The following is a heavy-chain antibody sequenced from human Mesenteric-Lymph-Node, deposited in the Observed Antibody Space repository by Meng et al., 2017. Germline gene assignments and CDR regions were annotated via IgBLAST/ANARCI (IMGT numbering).Heavy chain of an antibody. CDR3: ARDDDYANYSLDY. Sequence: QVQLVESGGGVVQPGRSLRLSCAASGFTFSDYAMHWVRQAPAKGLEWVAVRSYDGNKKYYAEAMKGRFTVSRDDSKNTLYLQMNSLRGEDTAVYYCARDDDYANYSLDYWGQGTLVTVSS. V-gene: IGHV3-30-3*01. CDR1: GFTFSDYA. CDR2: RSYDGNKK. D-gene: IGHD4-11*01. J-gene: IGHJ4*02.